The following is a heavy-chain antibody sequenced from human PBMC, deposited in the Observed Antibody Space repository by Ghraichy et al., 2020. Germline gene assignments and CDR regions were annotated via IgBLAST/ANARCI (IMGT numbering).Heavy chain of an antibody. CDR3: AVSIGDVSARYWDY. V-gene: IGHV3-48*01. CDR1: GFTFSSCS. CDR2: ISSSSVTK. J-gene: IGHJ4*02. D-gene: IGHD2-21*01. Sequence: GGSLRLSCAIGGFTFSSCSMNWVRQAPGKGLEWVSYISSSSVTKYYADSVTGRFTISRDNAKSLLFLQMNSLTAEDTAIYYCAVSIGDVSARYWDYWGQGTLVTVPS.